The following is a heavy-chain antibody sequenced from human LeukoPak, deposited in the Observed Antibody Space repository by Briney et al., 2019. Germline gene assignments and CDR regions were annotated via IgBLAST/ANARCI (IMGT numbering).Heavy chain of an antibody. V-gene: IGHV3-23*01. CDR2: ISGSGGST. Sequence: PGGSLRLSCAASGFTFSSYAMSWVRQAPGKGLEWVSAISGSGGSTYYADSVKGRFTISRDNSKNTLCLQMNSLRAEDTAVYYCAKDTYGIAAAGTFDYWGQGTLVTVSS. CDR1: GFTFSSYA. D-gene: IGHD6-13*01. J-gene: IGHJ4*02. CDR3: AKDTYGIAAAGTFDY.